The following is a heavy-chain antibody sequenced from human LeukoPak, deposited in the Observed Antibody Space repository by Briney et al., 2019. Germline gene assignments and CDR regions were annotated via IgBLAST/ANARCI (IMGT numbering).Heavy chain of an antibody. V-gene: IGHV3-30*04. D-gene: IGHD1-26*01. CDR1: GFTFRSYA. CDR2: IFFDGSTE. Sequence: GGSLRLSCAASGFTFRSYAMSWVRQPPGKGLEWVALIFFDGSTEYYADSVKGRFSISRDNSRNTLSLQMNSLRLDDTALYYCARTLQPSGSNYLESWGQGTLVTVSS. J-gene: IGHJ4*02. CDR3: ARTLQPSGSNYLES.